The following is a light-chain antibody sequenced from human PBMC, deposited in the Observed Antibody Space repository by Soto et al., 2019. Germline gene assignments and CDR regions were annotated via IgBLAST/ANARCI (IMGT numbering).Light chain of an antibody. CDR1: QSVSSTY. V-gene: IGKV3-20*01. CDR3: QQYHSLPRT. J-gene: IGKJ1*01. Sequence: EIVLTQSPGTLSLSPGERATLSCRASQSVSSTYLAWYQQKPGQATRLLIYGASSRATGIPDRFSVSGSGTDFTLTISRLEPEDFAVYYCQQYHSLPRTFGQGTKVEIK. CDR2: GAS.